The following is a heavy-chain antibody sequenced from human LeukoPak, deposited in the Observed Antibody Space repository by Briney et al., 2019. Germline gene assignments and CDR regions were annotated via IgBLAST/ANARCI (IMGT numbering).Heavy chain of an antibody. Sequence: GGSLRLSCAASGFTFSSYSMNWVRQAPGKGLEWVSSISSSSSYIYYADSVKGRFTISRDSAKNSLYLQMNSLRAEDTAVYYCARGVPYDSWSGPHYSDYWGQGTLVTVSS. CDR2: ISSSSSYI. V-gene: IGHV3-21*01. J-gene: IGHJ4*02. CDR1: GFTFSSYS. D-gene: IGHD3-3*01. CDR3: ARGVPYDSWSGPHYSDY.